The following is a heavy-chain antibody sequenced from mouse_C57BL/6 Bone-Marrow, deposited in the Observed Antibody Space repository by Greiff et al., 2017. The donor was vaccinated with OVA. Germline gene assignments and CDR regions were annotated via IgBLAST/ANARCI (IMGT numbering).Heavy chain of an antibody. D-gene: IGHD1-1*02. V-gene: IGHV1-87*01. CDR3: SEDSAVYYCALGRWLERDY. CDR2: GQGLEWIG. Sequence: QVQLQQSGPELARPWASVKISCPAFYTFSRRVHFAIRDTNYWMQWVKQRPGQGLEWIGAIYPGNGDTSYNQKFKGKATLTADKSSSTAYMQLSSLTSEDSAVYYCALGRWLERDYWGQGTTLTVSS. CDR1: YTFSRRVH. J-gene: IGHJ2*01.